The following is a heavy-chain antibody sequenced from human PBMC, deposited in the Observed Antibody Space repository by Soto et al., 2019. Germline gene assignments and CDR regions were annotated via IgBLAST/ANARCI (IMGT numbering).Heavy chain of an antibody. J-gene: IGHJ4*02. CDR3: ARKGTVTLNYFDY. V-gene: IGHV1-3*01. D-gene: IGHD4-17*01. Sequence: QVQLVQSGAEVKKPGASVKVSCKASGYTFTSYAMHWVRQAPGQRLEWMGWINAGNGNTKYSQKFQGRVTITRDTSVSTAYMELSSLRSEDTAVYYCARKGTVTLNYFDYWGQGTLVTVSS. CDR1: GYTFTSYA. CDR2: INAGNGNT.